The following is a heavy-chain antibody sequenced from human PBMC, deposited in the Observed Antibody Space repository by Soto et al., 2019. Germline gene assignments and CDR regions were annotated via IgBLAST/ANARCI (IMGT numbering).Heavy chain of an antibody. CDR2: INHSGRV. V-gene: IGHV4-34*01. CDR3: SRDLCRGGSCYVDY. J-gene: IGHJ4*02. Sequence: SETLSLTCAVYGGSFSGYYWSWIRQSPGKGLEWIGDINHSGRVNYSPSLKSRVTISLDTSKNQFSLTLSAVTAADTAMYYCSRDLCRGGSCYVDYWGQGAPVTVSS. CDR1: GGSFSGYY. D-gene: IGHD2-15*01.